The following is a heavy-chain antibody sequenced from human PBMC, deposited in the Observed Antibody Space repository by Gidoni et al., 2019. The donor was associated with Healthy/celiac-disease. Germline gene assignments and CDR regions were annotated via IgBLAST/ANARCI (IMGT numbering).Heavy chain of an antibody. CDR2: ISGRGGST. J-gene: IGHJ4*02. V-gene: IGHV3-23*01. D-gene: IGHD5-12*01. CDR1: GFTLSSYA. CDR3: AKASGRYSGYPTGDY. Sequence: VQLLESVGGLVQPGGSLRRACAASGFTLSSYARSWVRQAPGKGLEWVSAISGRGGSTYYADSVKCRFTISRDNSKNTLYLQMNSLRAEDTAVYYCAKASGRYSGYPTGDYWGQGTLVTVSS.